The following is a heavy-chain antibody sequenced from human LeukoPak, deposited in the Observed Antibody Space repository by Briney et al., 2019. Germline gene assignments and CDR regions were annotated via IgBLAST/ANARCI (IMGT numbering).Heavy chain of an antibody. CDR3: AREHCSSSSCHLDY. V-gene: IGHV3-7*01. D-gene: IGHD2-2*01. CDR1: GFTFSSYW. J-gene: IGHJ4*02. CDR2: IKQDGSEK. Sequence: PGGSLRLSCAASGFTFSSYWMSWVCQAPGKGLEWVANIKQDGSEKYYVNSVRGRFSISRDNAKNSLYLQMNSLRAEDTAVYYCAREHCSSSSCHLDYWGQGTLVTVSS.